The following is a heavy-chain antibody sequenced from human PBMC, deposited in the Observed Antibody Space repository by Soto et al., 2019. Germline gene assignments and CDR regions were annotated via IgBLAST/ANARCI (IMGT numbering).Heavy chain of an antibody. CDR2: IYYSGST. CDR1: GGSISSYY. Sequence: QVQLQESGPGLVKPSETLSLTCTVSGGSISSYYWSWIRQSPGKGLEWIGYIYYSGSTKYNPSLKSRVTISVDTSKNQFSLKLGSVTAADTAVYYCARGRGDTAMAWYYWGQGTLVTVSS. CDR3: ARGRGDTAMAWYY. D-gene: IGHD5-18*01. J-gene: IGHJ4*02. V-gene: IGHV4-59*01.